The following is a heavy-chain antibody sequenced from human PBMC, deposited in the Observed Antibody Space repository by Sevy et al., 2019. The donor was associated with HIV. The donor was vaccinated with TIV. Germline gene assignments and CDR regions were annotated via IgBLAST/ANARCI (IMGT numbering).Heavy chain of an antibody. CDR3: ARDRDGSGSSGGYGMDV. D-gene: IGHD3-10*01. CDR1: VFTFSSFS. V-gene: IGHV3-21*01. Sequence: GGSLRLSCVDSVFTFSSFSMNWVRQAPGKGLEWVSSISSGSTYIYYADSVRGRFTISRDNAKKSLYLQMNSLRADDTAVYYCARDRDGSGSSGGYGMDVWGQGTTVTVSS. CDR2: ISSGSTYI. J-gene: IGHJ6*02.